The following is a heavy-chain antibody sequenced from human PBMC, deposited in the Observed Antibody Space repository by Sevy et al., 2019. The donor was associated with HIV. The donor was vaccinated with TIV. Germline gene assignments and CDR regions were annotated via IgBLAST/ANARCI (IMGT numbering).Heavy chain of an antibody. D-gene: IGHD1-1*01. V-gene: IGHV4-39*01. Sequence: SETLSLTCTVSGDSISSGSYYWGWIRQPPGKGLDWIGNIYYGGDTYYNPSLKSRVTISVDTSKNQFSLKLSSVTAADTAVYYCARLGRNEGYFDYWGQGTLVTVSS. CDR3: ARLGRNEGYFDY. J-gene: IGHJ4*02. CDR2: IYYGGDT. CDR1: GDSISSGSYY.